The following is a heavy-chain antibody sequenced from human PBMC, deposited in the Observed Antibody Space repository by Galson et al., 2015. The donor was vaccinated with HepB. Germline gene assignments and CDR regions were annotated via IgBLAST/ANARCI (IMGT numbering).Heavy chain of an antibody. V-gene: IGHV3-7*03. CDR3: ARGHYGMDV. J-gene: IGHJ6*02. CDR1: GFTFVDHW. CDR2: IKGDGSEI. Sequence: SLRLSCAASGFTFVDHWMTWVRQAQGKGLEWVANIKGDGSEIYSVDSVKGRFTISRDNAENSLYLQMNSLRAGDTAVYYCARGHYGMDVWGQGTTVIVSS.